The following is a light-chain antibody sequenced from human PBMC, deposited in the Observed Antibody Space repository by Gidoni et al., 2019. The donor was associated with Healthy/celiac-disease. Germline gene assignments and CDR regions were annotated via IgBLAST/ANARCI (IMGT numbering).Light chain of an antibody. CDR2: KAS. Sequence: SSELTQPPSVSVSPGQTARITCAGDALPKQYAYWYQQKPGQAPVLVIYKASVRPSGIPERVSGSSSGTTVTLTSSGVQAEDEADYYCQSADSSGTYEVVGGGTKLTVL. V-gene: IGLV3-25*03. J-gene: IGLJ3*02. CDR3: QSADSSGTYEV. CDR1: ALPKQY.